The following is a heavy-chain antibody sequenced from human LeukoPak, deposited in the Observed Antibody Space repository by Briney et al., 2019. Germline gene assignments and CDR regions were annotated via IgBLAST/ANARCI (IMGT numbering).Heavy chain of an antibody. CDR3: AVERNWFDP. J-gene: IGHJ5*02. V-gene: IGHV3-48*03. Sequence: GGSLRLSCAASGFTFRNYEMNWVRQAPGRGLEWVSYISSSGLTMYYADSVKGRFTISRDNAKNSLYLQMNSLRAEDTAVYYCAVERNWFDPWGQRTLVTVSS. CDR2: ISSSGLTM. CDR1: GFTFRNYE.